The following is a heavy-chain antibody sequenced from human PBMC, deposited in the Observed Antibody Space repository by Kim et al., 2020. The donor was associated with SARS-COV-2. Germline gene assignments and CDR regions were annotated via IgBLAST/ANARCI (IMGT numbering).Heavy chain of an antibody. CDR1: GYIFTSIA. CDR2: LNTNTGTP. Sequence: ASVKVSCKGSGYIFTSIAIHWVRQAPGQGLEWMGWLNTNTGTPTYARGFTGRFVFSLDTSVSTAYLQISSLRADDTAVYFCAARYSSSYFDLWGRGTLVTVSS. CDR3: AARYSSSYFDL. V-gene: IGHV7-4-1*02. D-gene: IGHD6-13*01. J-gene: IGHJ2*01.